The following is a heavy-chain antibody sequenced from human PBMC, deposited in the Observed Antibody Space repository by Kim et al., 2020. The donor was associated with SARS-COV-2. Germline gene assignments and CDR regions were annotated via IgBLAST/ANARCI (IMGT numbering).Heavy chain of an antibody. J-gene: IGHJ4*02. Sequence: NYAEAVKRRFTISRDNAKNTLYLQINSLRAEDTAVYFCASGYYGTGSFLSYWGQGTLVTVSS. CDR3: ASGYYGTGSFLSY. V-gene: IGHV3-74*01. D-gene: IGHD3-10*01.